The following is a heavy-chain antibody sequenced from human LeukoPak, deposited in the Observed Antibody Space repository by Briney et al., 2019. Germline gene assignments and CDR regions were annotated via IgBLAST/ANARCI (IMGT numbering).Heavy chain of an antibody. V-gene: IGHV3-7*01. D-gene: IGHD6-13*01. J-gene: IGHJ3*02. CDR3: ARDPFSVADDGFDI. CDR1: GFTFSSYW. Sequence: TGGSLRLSCAASGFTFSSYWMSWVRQAPGKGLEWVANIKQDGSEKYYVDSVKGRFTTSRDNAKNSLCLQMNSLRAEDTAVYYCARDPFSVADDGFDIWGQGTMVTVSS. CDR2: IKQDGSEK.